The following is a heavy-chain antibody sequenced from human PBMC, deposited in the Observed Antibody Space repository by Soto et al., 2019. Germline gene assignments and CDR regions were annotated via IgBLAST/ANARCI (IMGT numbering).Heavy chain of an antibody. J-gene: IGHJ4*02. V-gene: IGHV4-31*03. Sequence: QVQLQGSGPGLVKPSQTLSLTCTVSGGSITSGAYYWSWIRQHPGQGLEWIGYIYHNGNTYYNPSLKSRLSISLDTSKNQFSLKLSSVTAADTAVYYCARGITIFGVVYFDYWGQGTLVTVSS. D-gene: IGHD3-3*01. CDR2: IYHNGNT. CDR3: ARGITIFGVVYFDY. CDR1: GGSITSGAYY.